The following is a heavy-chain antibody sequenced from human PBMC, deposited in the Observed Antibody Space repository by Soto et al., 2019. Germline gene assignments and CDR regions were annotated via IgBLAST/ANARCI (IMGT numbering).Heavy chain of an antibody. CDR3: ERDFTDSSGPTLGMGV. V-gene: IGHV4-59*02. D-gene: IGHD6-19*01. CDR2: IYYSGST. CDR1: GDSVSSYY. J-gene: IGHJ6*02. Sequence: SETLSLTCTVSGDSVSSYYWSWIRQPPGKGLEWIGYIYYSGSTYYNPSLKSRVTISVDTSKNQFSLKLSSVTAADTAVYYCERDFTDSSGPTLGMGVWGQGTTVTVSS.